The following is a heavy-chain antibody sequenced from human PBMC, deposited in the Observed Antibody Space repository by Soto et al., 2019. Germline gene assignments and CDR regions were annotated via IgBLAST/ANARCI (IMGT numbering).Heavy chain of an antibody. Sequence: GGPLRLSRRAAGFTVSSYGRSWVSQAPGKGLEWVSAISGSGGSTYYADSVKGRFTISRDNSKNTLYLQMNSLRAEDTAVYYCAKVRDEGRYFDSYYYGMDVWGQGTTVTVSS. CDR3: AKVRDEGRYFDSYYYGMDV. CDR1: GFTVSSYG. D-gene: IGHD3-9*01. CDR2: ISGSGGST. V-gene: IGHV3-23*01. J-gene: IGHJ6*02.